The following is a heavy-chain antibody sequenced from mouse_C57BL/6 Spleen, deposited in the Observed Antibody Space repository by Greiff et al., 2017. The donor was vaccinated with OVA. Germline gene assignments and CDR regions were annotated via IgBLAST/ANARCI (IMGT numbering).Heavy chain of an antibody. D-gene: IGHD1-1*01. Sequence: QVQLKQPGAELVKPGASVKLSCKASGYTFTSYWMHWVKQRPGRGLEWIGRIDPNSGGTKYNEKFKSKATLTVDKPSSTAYMQLSSLTSEDSAVDYGARPITTVGWYFDVWGTGTTVTVSS. J-gene: IGHJ1*03. CDR2: IDPNSGGT. CDR1: GYTFTSYW. CDR3: ARPITTVGWYFDV. V-gene: IGHV1-72*01.